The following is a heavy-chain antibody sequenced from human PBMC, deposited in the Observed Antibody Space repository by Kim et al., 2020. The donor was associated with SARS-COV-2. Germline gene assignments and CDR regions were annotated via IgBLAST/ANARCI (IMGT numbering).Heavy chain of an antibody. J-gene: IGHJ4*01. CDR1: GFTFSSYA. D-gene: IGHD1-20*01. V-gene: IGHV3-33*01. CDR3: ARDYGIYNWNDVGGIDY. Sequence: GRSLRLSCAASGFTFSSYAMHWVRQAPGKGLEWVAVIWYDGSNRYYADSVRGRFTISRDNSKKTVYLQMNSLRAEDTAVYYCARDYGIYNWNDVGGIDY. CDR2: IWYDGSNR.